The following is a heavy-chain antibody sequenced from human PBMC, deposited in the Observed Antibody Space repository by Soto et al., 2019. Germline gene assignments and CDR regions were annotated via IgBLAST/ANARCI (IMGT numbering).Heavy chain of an antibody. V-gene: IGHV1-18*01. CDR2: ISAYNGNT. J-gene: IGHJ6*02. CDR1: GYTFTSYG. Sequence: ASVKVSCKASGYTFTSYGISWVRQAPAQGLEWMGRISAYNGNTNYAQKIQGWVNLTRDTSISTAYMELSRLRSDDTALYYCARGGLLWFGELSAYYYGMDVWGQGTTVTVSS. CDR3: ARGGLLWFGELSAYYYGMDV. D-gene: IGHD3-10*01.